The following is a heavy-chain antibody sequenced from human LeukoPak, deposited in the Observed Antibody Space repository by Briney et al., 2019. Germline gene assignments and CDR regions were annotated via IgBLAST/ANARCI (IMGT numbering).Heavy chain of an antibody. D-gene: IGHD3-22*01. Sequence: ASVKVSCKASGGTFSSYAISWVRQAPGQGLEWMGGIIPIFGTANYAQKFQGRVTITADKSTSTVYMELSSLRAEDTAVYYCARDSYDSSGNYLDYWGQGTLVTVSS. J-gene: IGHJ4*02. V-gene: IGHV1-69*06. CDR3: ARDSYDSSGNYLDY. CDR1: GGTFSSYA. CDR2: IIPIFGTA.